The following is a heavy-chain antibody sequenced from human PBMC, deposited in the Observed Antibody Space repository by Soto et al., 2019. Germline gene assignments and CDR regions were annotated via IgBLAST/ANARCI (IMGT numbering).Heavy chain of an antibody. V-gene: IGHV3-30-3*01. J-gene: IGHJ4*02. Sequence: QVQLVEPGGGVVQPGRSLRLSCAASGFTFSSYAMHWVRQAPGKGLEWVAVISYDGSNKYYADSVKGRFTISRDNSKNTLYLQMNSLRAEDTAVYYCARRKSGYYYYSPIDYWGQGTLVTVSS. D-gene: IGHD3-22*01. CDR1: GFTFSSYA. CDR2: ISYDGSNK. CDR3: ARRKSGYYYYSPIDY.